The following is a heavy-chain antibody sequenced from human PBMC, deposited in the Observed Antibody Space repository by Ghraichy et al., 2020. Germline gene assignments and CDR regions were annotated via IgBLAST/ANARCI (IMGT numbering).Heavy chain of an antibody. CDR1: GWSLSGYY. Sequence: ESLNISCAVSGWSLSGYYWSWIRQPPGKGLEWIGEINHSGSSDYNPSFKSRVTISADKSKNQFSLQLSTVTAADTAVYYCARGQLVLEYWGQGTLVTVSS. V-gene: IGHV4-34*01. D-gene: IGHD6-6*01. J-gene: IGHJ4*02. CDR3: ARGQLVLEY. CDR2: INHSGSS.